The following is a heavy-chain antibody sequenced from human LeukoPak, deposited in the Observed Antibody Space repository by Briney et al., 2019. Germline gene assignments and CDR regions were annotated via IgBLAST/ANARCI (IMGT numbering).Heavy chain of an antibody. CDR2: IYYSGST. D-gene: IGHD3-3*01. CDR1: GGSISSYY. CDR3: ARVYSFWSGYYPNWFDP. Sequence: SETLSLTCTVSGGSISSYYWSWIRQPPGKGLEWIGYIYYSGSTNYNPSLKSRVTISVDTSKNQFSLKLSSVTAADTAVYYCARVYSFWSGYYPNWFDPWGQGTLVTVSS. V-gene: IGHV4-59*01. J-gene: IGHJ5*02.